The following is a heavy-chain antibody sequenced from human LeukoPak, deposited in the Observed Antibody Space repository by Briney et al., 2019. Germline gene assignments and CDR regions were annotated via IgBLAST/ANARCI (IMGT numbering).Heavy chain of an antibody. CDR3: ARASALATPPFGY. Sequence: GGSLRLSCAASGFTFSSYWMHWVRQAPGKGLVWVSRINIDGSTSNYADSVKGRFTISRDNAKNAVYLQMSSLRVEDTAVYYCARASALATPPFGYLGQGTLVTVSS. J-gene: IGHJ4*02. CDR2: INIDGSTS. D-gene: IGHD5-24*01. V-gene: IGHV3-74*01. CDR1: GFTFSSYW.